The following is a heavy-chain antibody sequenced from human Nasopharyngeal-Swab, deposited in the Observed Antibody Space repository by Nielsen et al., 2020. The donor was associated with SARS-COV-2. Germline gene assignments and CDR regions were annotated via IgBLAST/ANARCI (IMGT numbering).Heavy chain of an antibody. CDR3: AKDREATYYYGSGSFDY. V-gene: IGHV3-23*01. CDR1: GFTCSSYT. D-gene: IGHD3-10*01. J-gene: IGHJ4*02. CDR2: ITGSGDAT. Sequence: GGSLRLSCGASGFTCSSYTMSWVRQAPGRGLEWVSAITGSGDATNYADSVRGRFTISRDNSKSTLYLQMNSLRAEDTAEYYCAKDREATYYYGSGSFDYWGQGTLVTVSS.